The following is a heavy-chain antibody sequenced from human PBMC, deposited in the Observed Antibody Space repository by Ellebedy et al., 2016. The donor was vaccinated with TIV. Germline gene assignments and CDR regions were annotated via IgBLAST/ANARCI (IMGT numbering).Heavy chain of an antibody. CDR3: ARGDGIVVVAGYYYYYGMDV. J-gene: IGHJ6*02. D-gene: IGHD2-15*01. CDR1: GYTFTSYG. Sequence: AASVQVSCKASGYTFTSYGISWVRQAPGKGLEWMGWISAYNGNTNYAQKLQGRVNMTTDTSTSTAYMELRSLRSDDTAVYYCARGDGIVVVAGYYYYYGMDVWGQGTTVTVSS. V-gene: IGHV1-18*01. CDR2: ISAYNGNT.